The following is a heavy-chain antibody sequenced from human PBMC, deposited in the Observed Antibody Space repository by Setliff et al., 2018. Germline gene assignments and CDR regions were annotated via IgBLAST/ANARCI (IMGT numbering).Heavy chain of an antibody. J-gene: IGHJ4*02. V-gene: IGHV4-4*08. CDR2: IYNSGTT. CDR3: ATLLAGNSGFYDTDC. D-gene: IGHD3-22*01. CDR1: GDSISGYY. Sequence: SETLSLTCTVSGDSISGYYWSWIRQPPGKGLEWIGYIYNSGTTSYNPSLRSRVSMSVDTSNNQISLTLASMTAADTAVYFCATLLAGNSGFYDTDCWGQGAQVTVPQ.